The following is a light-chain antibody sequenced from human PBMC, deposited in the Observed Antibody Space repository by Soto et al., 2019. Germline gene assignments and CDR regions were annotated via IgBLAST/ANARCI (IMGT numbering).Light chain of an antibody. CDR1: QSVRSNY. J-gene: IGKJ4*01. Sequence: EIVLTQSPGTLSLSPGERATLSCRASQSVRSNYLAWYQQIPGQAPMLLVYGASSRATGIPARFSGSGSGTDFTLTIRRLEPEDFAMYYCQQYGSSSFTFGGGTQVEIK. CDR3: QQYGSSSFT. V-gene: IGKV3-20*01. CDR2: GAS.